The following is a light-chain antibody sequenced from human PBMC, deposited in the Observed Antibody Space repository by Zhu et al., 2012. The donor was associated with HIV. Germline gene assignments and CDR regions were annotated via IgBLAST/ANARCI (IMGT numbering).Light chain of an antibody. V-gene: IGKV3-20*01. J-gene: IGKJ4*01. CDR2: GTS. CDR1: QSVSSSY. Sequence: DIVLTQSPGTLSLSPGERATLSCRASQSVSSSYLAWYQHKPGQAHRLLIYGTSRRATGIPDRFSGSGSGTDFTLTISRLEPEDFAVYYCQQYDDSVLTFGGGPRWRS. CDR3: QQYDDSVLT.